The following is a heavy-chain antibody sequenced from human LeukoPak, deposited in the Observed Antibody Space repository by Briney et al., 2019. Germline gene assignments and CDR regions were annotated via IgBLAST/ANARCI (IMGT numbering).Heavy chain of an antibody. CDR3: AKRPRSSWYFDY. Sequence: GGSMRLSCAASGFTLDDYAMHWVRQAPGKGLEWVSGISETGGTIVYADSVKGRFTISRDNAKNSLYLQMNSLRAEDTALYYCAKRPRSSWYFDYWGQGTLVTVSS. CDR1: GFTLDDYA. CDR2: ISETGGTI. J-gene: IGHJ4*02. D-gene: IGHD2-15*01. V-gene: IGHV3-9*01.